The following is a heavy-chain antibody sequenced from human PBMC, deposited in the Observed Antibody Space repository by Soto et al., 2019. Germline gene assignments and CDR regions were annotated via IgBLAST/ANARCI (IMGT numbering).Heavy chain of an antibody. J-gene: IGHJ4*02. D-gene: IGHD3-3*01. CDR2: INVYNGNT. V-gene: IGHV1-18*01. CDR3: AIDGVGVHTELSGY. CDR1: GYTFTSYA. Sequence: SVKVSCKPSGYTFTSYAITWVRQAPGQGLEWMGWINVYNGNTKYAQKFQGRVTMTTDTSTSTVYMELRSLTSDDTAVYYCAIDGVGVHTELSGYWGQRSLVIVSS.